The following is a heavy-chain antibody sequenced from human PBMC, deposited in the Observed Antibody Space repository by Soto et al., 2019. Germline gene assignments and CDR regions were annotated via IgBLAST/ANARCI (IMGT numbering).Heavy chain of an antibody. CDR2: ISGSGGST. CDR3: AKDSSFWGQYYYDSSGLENAFDI. CDR1: GFTFSSYA. V-gene: IGHV3-23*01. J-gene: IGHJ3*02. D-gene: IGHD3-22*01. Sequence: GGSLRLSCAASGFTFSSYAMSWVRQAPGKGLEWVSAISGSGGSTYYADSVKGRFTISRDNSKNTLYLQMNSLRAEDTAVYYCAKDSSFWGQYYYDSSGLENAFDIWGQGTMVTV.